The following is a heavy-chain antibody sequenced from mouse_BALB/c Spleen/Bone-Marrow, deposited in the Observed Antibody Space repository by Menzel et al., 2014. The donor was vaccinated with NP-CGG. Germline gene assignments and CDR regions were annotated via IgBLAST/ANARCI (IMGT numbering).Heavy chain of an antibody. Sequence: VQLQESDAELVKPGASVMISCKASGYTFTDRAIHWVKQKPAQGLEWIGYISPGYDNVKDNEQFKGKATLTADTSSNTAYMNLNNLTSEDSAVYFCVLCGSMYRTYALYYWGQGTTVTVSS. J-gene: IGHJ4*01. CDR1: GYTFTDRA. V-gene: IGHV1S53*02. CDR2: ISPGYDNV. D-gene: IGHD1-1*01. CDR3: VLCGSMYRTYALYY.